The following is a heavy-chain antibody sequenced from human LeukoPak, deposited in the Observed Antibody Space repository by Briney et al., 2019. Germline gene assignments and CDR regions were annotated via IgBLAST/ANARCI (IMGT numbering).Heavy chain of an antibody. CDR3: VRNFHFEDGGFYRHFDY. CDR1: GFTFSNYW. Sequence: GGSLRLSCAASGFTFSNYWMHWVRRAPGKGLLWVARIKTDERTTHYAENVEGRFTISRDNARNTLYLQMSSLRAEDTAVYYCVRNFHFEDGGFYRHFDYWGQGTLVTVSS. D-gene: IGHD2/OR15-2a*01. CDR2: IKTDERTT. V-gene: IGHV3-74*01. J-gene: IGHJ4*02.